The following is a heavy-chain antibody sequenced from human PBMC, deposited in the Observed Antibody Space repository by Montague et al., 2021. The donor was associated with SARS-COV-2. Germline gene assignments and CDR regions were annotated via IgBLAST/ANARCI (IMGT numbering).Heavy chain of an antibody. J-gene: IGHJ3*02. CDR3: ARPLVRGVPKAFDI. D-gene: IGHD3-10*01. CDR2: IYYSGTT. Sequence: SETLSLTCTVSGGSITRNYYWGWIRQPPGKGLEWVGNIYYSGTTXXNPXXXSRVTISVDAPKNQFSLNLTSVTAADTAVYYCARPLVRGVPKAFDIWGQGALVIVSS. V-gene: IGHV4-39*01. CDR1: GGSITRNYY.